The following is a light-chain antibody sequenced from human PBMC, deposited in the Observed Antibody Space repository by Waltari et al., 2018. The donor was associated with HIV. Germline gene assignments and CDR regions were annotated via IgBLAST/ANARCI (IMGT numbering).Light chain of an antibody. V-gene: IGLV7-46*01. CDR2: DTS. J-gene: IGLJ2*01. CDR3: LLSYSGARPVV. Sequence: QPVVTQEPSLTVSPGGTDTLTCLSSTGAGTSGHYLYRFQQKPGQAPRTLIYDTSSKHSWTPARFSGSLLGGKAALTLSGAQPEDEAEYYCLLSYSGARPVVFGGGTKLTVL. CDR1: TGAGTSGHY.